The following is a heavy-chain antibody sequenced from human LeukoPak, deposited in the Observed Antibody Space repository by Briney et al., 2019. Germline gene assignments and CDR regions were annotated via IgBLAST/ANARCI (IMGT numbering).Heavy chain of an antibody. CDR1: GFTFSSYS. V-gene: IGHV3-21*01. D-gene: IGHD1-14*01. CDR3: AREMSHHEAHDY. CDR2: ISSSSSYI. J-gene: IGHJ4*02. Sequence: PGGSLRLSCAASGFTFSSYSMNWVRQAPGKGLEWVSSISSSSSYIYYADSVKGRFTISRDNAKNSLYLQMNSLRAEDTAVYYCAREMSHHEAHDYWGQGTLVTVSS.